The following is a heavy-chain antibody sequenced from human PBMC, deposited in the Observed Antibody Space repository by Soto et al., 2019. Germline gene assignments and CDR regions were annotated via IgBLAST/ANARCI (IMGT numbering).Heavy chain of an antibody. Sequence: LRLSCSASGFTFSSYAMHWVRQAPGKGLEYVSAISSNGGSTYYADSVKGRFTISRDNSKNTLYLQMSSLRAEDTAVYYCARESWANPDYWGQGTLVTVSS. CDR1: GFTFSSYA. D-gene: IGHD3-10*01. J-gene: IGHJ4*02. CDR2: ISSNGGST. V-gene: IGHV3-64D*06. CDR3: ARESWANPDY.